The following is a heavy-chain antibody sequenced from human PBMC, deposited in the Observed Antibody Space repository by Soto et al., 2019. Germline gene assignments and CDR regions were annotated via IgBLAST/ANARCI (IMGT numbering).Heavy chain of an antibody. J-gene: IGHJ4*02. D-gene: IGHD3-22*01. CDR1: GFTFSSYA. CDR3: ARDKGKPYYYDSSGYEIEYYFDY. V-gene: IGHV3-30-3*01. Sequence: GGSLRLSCAASGFTFSSYAMHWVRQAPGKGLEWVAVISYDGSNKYYADSVKGRFTISRDNSKNTLYLQMNSLRAEDTAVYYCARDKGKPYYYDSSGYEIEYYFDYWGQGTLVTVSS. CDR2: ISYDGSNK.